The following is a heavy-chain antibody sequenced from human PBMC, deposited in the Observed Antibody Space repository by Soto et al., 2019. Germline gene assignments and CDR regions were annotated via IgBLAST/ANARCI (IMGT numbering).Heavy chain of an antibody. D-gene: IGHD5-18*01. Sequence: GGSLRLSCAASGFTFSSYGMHWVRQAPGKGLEWVAVIWYDGSNKYYEDSVKGRFTICRDNSKDTLYLQMNSLRAEDTAVYYCARVGYSDGIDYWGQRTLVTVSS. V-gene: IGHV3-33*01. CDR1: GFTFSSYG. CDR3: ARVGYSDGIDY. J-gene: IGHJ4*02. CDR2: IWYDGSNK.